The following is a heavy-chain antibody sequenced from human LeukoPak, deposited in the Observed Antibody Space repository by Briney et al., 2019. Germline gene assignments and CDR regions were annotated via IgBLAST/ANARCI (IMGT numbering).Heavy chain of an antibody. D-gene: IGHD5-18*01. Sequence: SETLSLTCTVSGGSISSYYWSWIRQPPGKGLEWIGYIYYSGSTYYNPSLKSRVTISVDTSKTQFSLKLSSVTAADTAVYYCARSEYSYGADAFDIWGQGTMVTVSS. CDR2: IYYSGST. V-gene: IGHV4-59*01. J-gene: IGHJ3*02. CDR1: GGSISSYY. CDR3: ARSEYSYGADAFDI.